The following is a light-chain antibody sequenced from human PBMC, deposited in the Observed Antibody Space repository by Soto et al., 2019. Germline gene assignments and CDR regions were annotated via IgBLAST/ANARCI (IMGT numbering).Light chain of an antibody. V-gene: IGLV1-51*01. CDR2: DNN. Sequence: QSVLTQPPSVSAAPGQKVTISCSGSSSNIGNNYVSWYQQLPGTAPKLLIYDNNKRPSGIADRFSGSKSGTSATLGITGLQTGDEADYYCGTWDSSLSAVVFGGGTKVTAL. J-gene: IGLJ2*01. CDR3: GTWDSSLSAVV. CDR1: SSNIGNNY.